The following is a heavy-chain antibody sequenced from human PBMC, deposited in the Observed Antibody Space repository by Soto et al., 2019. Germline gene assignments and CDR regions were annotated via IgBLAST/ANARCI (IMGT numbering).Heavy chain of an antibody. D-gene: IGHD6-19*01. J-gene: IGHJ4*02. CDR2: IYYSGST. CDR3: ARGGSSGWYVAEGEFDY. CDR1: GGSISSSPYY. V-gene: IGHV4-39*01. Sequence: QLQLQESGPGLVKPSETLSLTCTVSGGSISSSPYYWGWIRQPPGKGLEWIGSIYYSGSTYYNPSLKSRVTRSVVTSKNQFSLKLSSVTAADTAVYYCARGGSSGWYVAEGEFDYWGQGTLVTVSS.